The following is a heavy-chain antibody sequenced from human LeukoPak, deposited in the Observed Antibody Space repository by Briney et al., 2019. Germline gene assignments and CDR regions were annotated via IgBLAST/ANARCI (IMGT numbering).Heavy chain of an antibody. CDR1: GFTFSGYA. D-gene: IGHD1-1*01. V-gene: IGHV3-30*04. J-gene: IGHJ4*02. CDR3: AKDPSLDDY. CDR2: ISTDGTKN. Sequence: GGSLRLSCAASGFTFSGYAMHWVRQAPGKGLEWVAVISTDGTKNYYADSVKGRFTISRDNSRNTLYLQMNSLRAEDTAVYYCAKDPSLDDYWGQGTLVTVSS.